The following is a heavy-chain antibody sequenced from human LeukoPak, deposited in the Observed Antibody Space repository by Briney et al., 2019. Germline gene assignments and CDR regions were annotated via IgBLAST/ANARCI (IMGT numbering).Heavy chain of an antibody. J-gene: IGHJ5*02. Sequence: PSETLSLTCTVSGGFISSYYWSWSRQPAGKGLEWIGRIYTSGSTNYNPSLKSRVTMSVDTSKNQFSLKLSSVTAADTAVYYCARDIVVVPAAMAGWFDPWGQGTLVTVSS. CDR2: IYTSGST. D-gene: IGHD2-2*01. CDR3: ARDIVVVPAAMAGWFDP. V-gene: IGHV4-4*07. CDR1: GGFISSYY.